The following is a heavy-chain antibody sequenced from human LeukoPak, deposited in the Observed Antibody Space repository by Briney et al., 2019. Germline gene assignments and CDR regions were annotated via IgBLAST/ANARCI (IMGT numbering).Heavy chain of an antibody. CDR1: GFTFSSYE. Sequence: GGSLRLTCADSGFTFSSYEMNWVRQAPGKGLEWVTAISYDGSNKYYADSVKGRFTISRDNSKNTLYVQMNSLRAEDTAVYYCAKEGYSRGYYSYYYMDVWGKGTTVTVSS. CDR2: ISYDGSNK. D-gene: IGHD6-13*01. CDR3: AKEGYSRGYYSYYYMDV. V-gene: IGHV3-30*04. J-gene: IGHJ6*03.